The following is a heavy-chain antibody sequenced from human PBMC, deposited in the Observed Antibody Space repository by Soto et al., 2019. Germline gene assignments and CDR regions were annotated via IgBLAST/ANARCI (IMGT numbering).Heavy chain of an antibody. J-gene: IGHJ6*02. CDR1: GGSFSGYY. V-gene: IGHV4-34*01. D-gene: IGHD3-10*01. Sequence: QVQLQQWGAGLLKPSETLSLTCAVYGGSFSGYYWSWIRQPPGKGLEWIGEINHSGSTNYNPSLKSRVTISVDTSKNQFSLKLSSMTAADTAVYYCARGGGGPKRNYYYYYGMDVWGQGTTVTVSS. CDR2: INHSGST. CDR3: ARGGGGPKRNYYYYYGMDV.